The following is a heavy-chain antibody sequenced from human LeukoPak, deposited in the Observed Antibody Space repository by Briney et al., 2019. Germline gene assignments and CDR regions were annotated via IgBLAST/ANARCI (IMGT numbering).Heavy chain of an antibody. CDR1: GYTFTSYG. J-gene: IGHJ4*02. CDR2: ISAYNGNT. D-gene: IGHD3-22*01. CDR3: ARDYGPAYYDSSGYFPYFDY. Sequence: ASVKVSCKASGYTFTSYGISWVRQAPGQGLEWMGWISAYNGNTNYAQKLQGRVTMTTDTSTSTAYMELRSLRSDDTAVYYCARDYGPAYYDSSGYFPYFDYWGQGTLVTVSS. V-gene: IGHV1-18*01.